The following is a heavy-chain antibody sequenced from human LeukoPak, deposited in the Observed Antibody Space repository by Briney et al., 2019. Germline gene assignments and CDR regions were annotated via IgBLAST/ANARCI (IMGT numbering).Heavy chain of an antibody. V-gene: IGHV3-7*01. CDR2: IRKDESVK. CDR3: ARDDNYYDTSGHFFDAFTL. CDR1: GFTFSTYW. D-gene: IGHD3-22*01. Sequence: GGSLRLSCAASGFTFSTYWMSWVRRAPGRGLEWVANIRKDESVKHYVDSVKGRFTISRDNAKNLLYLQMNSLRVEDTAVYFCARDDNYYDTSGHFFDAFTLWGQGTMVTVSS. J-gene: IGHJ3*01.